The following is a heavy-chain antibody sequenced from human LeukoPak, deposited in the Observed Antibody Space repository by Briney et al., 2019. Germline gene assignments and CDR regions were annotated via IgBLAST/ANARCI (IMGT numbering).Heavy chain of an antibody. Sequence: SETLSLTCTVSGGAVSSSNYYWSWIRQSPGKGLEWVGFFSYNAHSDYNPSLESRVTISIDTSRNQFSLRLTSVTAADTAIYYCARVSVAGTGPDYWGQGTLVTVSS. CDR1: GGAVSSSNYY. CDR3: ARVSVAGTGPDY. V-gene: IGHV4-61*01. CDR2: FSYNAHS. J-gene: IGHJ4*02. D-gene: IGHD6-19*01.